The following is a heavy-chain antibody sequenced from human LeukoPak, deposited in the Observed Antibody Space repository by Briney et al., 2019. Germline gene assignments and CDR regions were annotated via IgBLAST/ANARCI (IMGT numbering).Heavy chain of an antibody. D-gene: IGHD6-25*01. CDR2: INPNSGGT. V-gene: IGHV1-2*06. CDR1: GYIFTDYY. Sequence: ASVKVSCKASGYIFTDYYMHWVRQAPGQELGWMGRINPNSGGTNYAQKFRGRVTMTRDTSISTAYMELSRLSSDDTAVYYCARGTAAGVSSPNYWGQGTLVTVSS. CDR3: ARGTAAGVSSPNY. J-gene: IGHJ4*02.